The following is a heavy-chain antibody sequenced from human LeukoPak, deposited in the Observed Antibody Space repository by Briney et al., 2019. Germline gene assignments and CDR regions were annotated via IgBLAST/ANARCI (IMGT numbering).Heavy chain of an antibody. CDR2: IYYSGST. V-gene: IGHV4-59*08. D-gene: IGHD5-18*01. J-gene: IGHJ4*02. Sequence: SETLSLTCTVSGGSISSYYWSWIRQPPGKGLEWIGYIYYSGSTNYNPSLKSRVTISVDTSKNQFSLKLSSVTAADTAVYYCARVESSSGYSYGFQDYWGQGTLVTVSS. CDR3: ARVESSSGYSYGFQDY. CDR1: GGSISSYY.